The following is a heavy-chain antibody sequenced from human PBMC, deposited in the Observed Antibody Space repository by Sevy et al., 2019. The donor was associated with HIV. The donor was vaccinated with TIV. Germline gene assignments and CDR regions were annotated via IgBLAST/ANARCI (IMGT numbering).Heavy chain of an antibody. D-gene: IGHD3-10*01. CDR2: ISYDGSRT. CDR1: GFTFSDYT. J-gene: IGHJ5*01. V-gene: IGHV3-30*04. Sequence: GGSLRLSCAASGFTFSDYTIHWVRQAPGKGLEWVSVISYDGSRTFYADSVKCRFTISRDNSKNTLFLQMNSLRAEDTAVYYCTRVRGLLGWFDSWGQGTLVTVSS. CDR3: TRVRGLLGWFDS.